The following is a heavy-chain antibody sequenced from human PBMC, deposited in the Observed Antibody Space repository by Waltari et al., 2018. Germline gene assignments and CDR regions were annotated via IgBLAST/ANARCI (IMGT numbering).Heavy chain of an antibody. CDR1: GAYISSSSYY. D-gene: IGHD5-12*01. V-gene: IGHV4-39*01. J-gene: IGHJ4*02. CDR2: IYYCGST. CDR3: ARRWLQSGYFDY. Sequence: QLQLQESGPGLVKPSETLSLTCTVSGAYISSSSYYRGWIRQPPGKGLEWIGTIYYCGSTYYNPSLKSRVTISVDTSKNQFSLKLSSVTAADTAVYYCARRWLQSGYFDYWGQGTLVTVSS.